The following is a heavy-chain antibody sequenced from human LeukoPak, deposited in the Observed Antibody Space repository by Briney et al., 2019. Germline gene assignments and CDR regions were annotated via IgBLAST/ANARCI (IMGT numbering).Heavy chain of an antibody. CDR3: ATDGAGFDT. CDR2: INIGGTNT. CDR1: GFTFNDYY. V-gene: IGHV3-11*01. D-gene: IGHD3-16*01. Sequence: GGSLRHSCAASGFTFNDYYMRWIREAPGKGLEWLSYINIGGTNTHYADSEKGRFTISRDNAKKSPDLEMNNLRAEDTAVYYCATDGAGFDTWRQGVLDTVSS. J-gene: IGHJ5*02.